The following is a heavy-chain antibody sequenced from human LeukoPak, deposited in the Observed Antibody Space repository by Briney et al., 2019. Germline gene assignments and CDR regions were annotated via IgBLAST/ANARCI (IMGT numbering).Heavy chain of an antibody. J-gene: IGHJ5*02. CDR3: ARYDYGSGYPGSWLDP. CDR2: IYYSGST. CDR1: GASISSYF. Sequence: PSGTLSLTCTVSGASISSYFWTWIRQSPGKGLEWIGYIYYSGSTNYNPSLKSRVTISVDTSKNQFSLKWNSVTAADTAVYYCARYDYGSGYPGSWLDPWGQGTLVTVSS. V-gene: IGHV4-59*08. D-gene: IGHD3-10*01.